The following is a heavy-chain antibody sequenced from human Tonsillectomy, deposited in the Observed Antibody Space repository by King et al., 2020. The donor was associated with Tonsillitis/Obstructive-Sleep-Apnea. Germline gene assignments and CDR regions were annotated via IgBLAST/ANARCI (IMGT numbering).Heavy chain of an antibody. CDR1: GYSFTSYG. CDR3: ARDGADIVVVVAASLDV. CDR2: ISAYNGNT. D-gene: IGHD2-15*01. V-gene: IGHV1-18*01. Sequence: QLVQSGAEVKKPGASVKVSCKASGYSFTSYGISWVRQAPGQGLEWMGWISAYNGNTNYALQVRVTMTTDTSTSTAYMELRSLRSDDTAVYYCARDGADIVVVVAASLDVWGQGSTVTVSS. J-gene: IGHJ6*02.